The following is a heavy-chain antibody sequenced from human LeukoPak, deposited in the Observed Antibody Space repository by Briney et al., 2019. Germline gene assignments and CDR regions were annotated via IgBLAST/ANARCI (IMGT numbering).Heavy chain of an antibody. CDR3: AKDYDYGDYFDY. Sequence: GGSLRLSCAASGFTFSSYWMSWVRQAPGKGLEWVANIKQDGSEKYYMESVKGRFTISRDNSKNTLYLQMNSLRAEDTAVYYCAKDYDYGDYFDYWGQGTLVTVSS. V-gene: IGHV3-7*03. CDR1: GFTFSSYW. CDR2: IKQDGSEK. D-gene: IGHD4-17*01. J-gene: IGHJ4*02.